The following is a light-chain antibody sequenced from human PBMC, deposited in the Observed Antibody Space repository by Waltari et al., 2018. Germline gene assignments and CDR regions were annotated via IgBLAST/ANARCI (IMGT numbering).Light chain of an antibody. Sequence: DIQMTQSPSSLSASVGDRVTITCRASKSISSYLNWYQQKPGKAPKLLIYAASSLQSGVPSRFSGSGSGTDFTLNISSLQPEDFATYYCQQSYSTRWTFGQGTKLEIK. V-gene: IGKV1-39*01. CDR3: QQSYSTRWT. CDR1: KSISSY. J-gene: IGKJ1*01. CDR2: AAS.